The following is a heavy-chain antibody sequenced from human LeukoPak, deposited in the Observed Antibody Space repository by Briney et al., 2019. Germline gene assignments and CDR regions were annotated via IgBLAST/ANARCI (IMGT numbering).Heavy chain of an antibody. CDR1: GFTFSSYG. Sequence: GGSLRLSCAASGFTFSSYGMHWVRQAPGKGLEWVSLISWDGGSTYYADSVKGRFTISRDNSKNSLYLQMNSLRAEDTALYYCAKDSWDYYDSSGYIDYWGQGTLVTVSS. V-gene: IGHV3-43D*03. CDR3: AKDSWDYYDSSGYIDY. CDR2: ISWDGGST. D-gene: IGHD3-22*01. J-gene: IGHJ4*02.